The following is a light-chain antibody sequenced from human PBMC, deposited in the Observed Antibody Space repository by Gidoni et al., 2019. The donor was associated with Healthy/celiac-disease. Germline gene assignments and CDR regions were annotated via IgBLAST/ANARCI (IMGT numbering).Light chain of an antibody. CDR3: QQYDSSPLYT. CDR1: HSVSSSY. Sequence: IVLTKSPGTMSLSPGERATLSCRASHSVSSSYLAWYQQKPGQAPRLLIYGASSRATGIPDRFSGSGSGTDFTLTISRLEPEDFAVYYCQQYDSSPLYTFGQGTKLEIK. CDR2: GAS. V-gene: IGKV3-20*01. J-gene: IGKJ2*01.